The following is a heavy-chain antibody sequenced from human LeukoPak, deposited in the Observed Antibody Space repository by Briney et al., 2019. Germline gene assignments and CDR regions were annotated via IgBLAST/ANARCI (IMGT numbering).Heavy chain of an antibody. CDR3: ARAGGGPQDSGSYHGEVYYFDY. V-gene: IGHV1-69-2*01. D-gene: IGHD1-26*01. CDR2: VDPEDGET. CDR1: GYTFTDYY. J-gene: IGHJ4*02. Sequence: GASVKVSCKVSGYTFTDYYMHWVQQAPGKGLEWMGLVDPEDGETIYAEKFQGRVTMTRDTSTSTVYMELSSLRSEDTAVYYCARAGGGPQDSGSYHGEVYYFDYWGQGTLVTVSS.